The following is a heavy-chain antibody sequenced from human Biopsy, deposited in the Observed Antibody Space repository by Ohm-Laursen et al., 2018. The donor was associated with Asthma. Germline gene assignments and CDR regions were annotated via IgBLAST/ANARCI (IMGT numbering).Heavy chain of an antibody. CDR2: ILFDGRKI. CDR1: GFNFHNYG. CDR3: ARDRVAGRSYYFDY. V-gene: IGHV3-30*03. D-gene: IGHD6-13*01. Sequence: SLRLSCAAPGFNFHNYGMNWVRRAPGKGLEWVAQILFDGRKINYPDSVKGRFTISKDNSKNMVYLQMNSLRPEDTAVYYCARDRVAGRSYYFDYWGQGSLVSVSS. J-gene: IGHJ4*02.